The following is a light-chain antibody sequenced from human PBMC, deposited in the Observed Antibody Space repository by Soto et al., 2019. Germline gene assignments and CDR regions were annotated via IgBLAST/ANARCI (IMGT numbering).Light chain of an antibody. CDR3: HQYGTSPYT. CDR1: QSVSSNY. J-gene: IGKJ2*01. V-gene: IGKV3-20*01. Sequence: IVLTQSPGTLSLSPGERATLSCRASQSVSSNYLAWFQQNPGQAPRLLIYGVSRRATGIPDRFSGSGSGTDFTLTISRLEPEDFAVYYCHQYGTSPYTFGQGTKLEIE. CDR2: GVS.